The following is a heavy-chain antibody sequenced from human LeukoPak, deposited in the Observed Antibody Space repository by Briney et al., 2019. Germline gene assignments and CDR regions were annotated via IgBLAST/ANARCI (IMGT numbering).Heavy chain of an antibody. D-gene: IGHD2-2*01. CDR3: AREIVVVPAAMMGGRAFDI. CDR1: GYTFTGYY. CDR2: INPNSGGT. J-gene: IGHJ3*02. Sequence: ASVKVSCKASGYTFTGYYMHWVRQAPGQGLEWMGWINPNSGGTNYAQKFQGGVTMTRDTSISTAYMELSRLRSDDTAVYYCAREIVVVPAAMMGGRAFDIWGQGTMVTVSS. V-gene: IGHV1-2*02.